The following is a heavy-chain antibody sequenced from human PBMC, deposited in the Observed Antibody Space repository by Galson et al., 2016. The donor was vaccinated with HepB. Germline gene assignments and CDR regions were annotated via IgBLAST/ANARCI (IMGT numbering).Heavy chain of an antibody. J-gene: IGHJ4*02. CDR3: ARGTTVTKYYY. CDR2: IVPIFGTA. D-gene: IGHD4-17*01. Sequence: MGGIVPIFGTANYAQNFQGRVTITADESTSTTYMELSSLTSEDTAVYFCARGTTVTKYYYWGQGTLVSVSS. V-gene: IGHV1-69*01.